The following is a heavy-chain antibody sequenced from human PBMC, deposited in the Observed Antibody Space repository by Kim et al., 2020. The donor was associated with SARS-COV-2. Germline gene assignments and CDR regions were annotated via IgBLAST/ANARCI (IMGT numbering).Heavy chain of an antibody. J-gene: IGHJ4*02. CDR1: GGSISSYY. D-gene: IGHD4-17*01. V-gene: IGHV4-59*01. CDR3: ARGLGYGDYYFDY. Sequence: SETLSLTCTVSGGSISSYYWSWIRQPPGKGLEWIGYIYYSGSTNYNPSLKSRVTISVDTSKNQFSLKLSSVTAADTAVYYCARGLGYGDYYFDYWGQGTVVTVSS. CDR2: IYYSGST.